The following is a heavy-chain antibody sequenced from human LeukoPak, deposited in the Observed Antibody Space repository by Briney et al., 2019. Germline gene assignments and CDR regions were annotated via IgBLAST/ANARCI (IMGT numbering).Heavy chain of an antibody. J-gene: IGHJ5*02. D-gene: IGHD3-22*01. Sequence: PSETLSLTCTVSGGSISRYYWSWLRQPPGKGLAWIGYIYYSGSTNYNPSLKSRVTISVDTSKNQFSLKLSSVTTADTAVYYCARGYYSWFDPWGQGALVTVSS. CDR2: IYYSGST. CDR1: GGSISRYY. V-gene: IGHV4-59*01. CDR3: ARGYYSWFDP.